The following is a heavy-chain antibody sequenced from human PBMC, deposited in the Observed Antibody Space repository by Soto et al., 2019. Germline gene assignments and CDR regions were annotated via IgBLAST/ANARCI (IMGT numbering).Heavy chain of an antibody. Sequence: EVQLVESGGGLVQPGGSLRLSCEASGFTFRNYDMHWVRQVTVKGLEWVSGISAAGDPDYADSVEGRFTISRENAQNSFFLQMNSLRVGDTAVYYCARTDRDFYGLDVWGQGTTVIFSS. V-gene: IGHV3-13*05. CDR2: ISAAGDP. CDR1: GFTFRNYD. CDR3: ARTDRDFYGLDV. J-gene: IGHJ6*02.